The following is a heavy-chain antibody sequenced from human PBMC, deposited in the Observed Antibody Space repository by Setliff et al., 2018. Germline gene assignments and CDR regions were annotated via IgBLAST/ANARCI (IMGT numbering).Heavy chain of an antibody. V-gene: IGHV3-64*02. CDR2: ISTDGGNT. Sequence: GGSLRLSCVVSGFTFSSSAMHWVRQAPGKGLEYVSSISTDGGNTYYVGSVKGRFTISRDNSKNTVYVQMGSLRPEDTAVYYCARGGRYSSSSLDYWGQGTLVTVSS. CDR3: ARGGRYSSSSLDY. CDR1: GFTFSSSA. J-gene: IGHJ4*02. D-gene: IGHD6-6*01.